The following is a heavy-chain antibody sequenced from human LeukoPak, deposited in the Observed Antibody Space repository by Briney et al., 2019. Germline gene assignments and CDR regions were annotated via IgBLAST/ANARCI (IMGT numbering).Heavy chain of an antibody. J-gene: IGHJ4*02. CDR3: ARDPGSGWNFDY. D-gene: IGHD6-19*01. CDR2: IYSGGST. CDR1: GFTVSSNY. V-gene: IGHV3-53*01. Sequence: PGGSLRLSCAASGFTVSSNYMNWVRQAPGKGLEWVSIIYSGGSTYYADSVKGRFTISRDNSKNTLYLQMNSLRAEDTAVYYCARDPGSGWNFDYWGQGTLVTVSS.